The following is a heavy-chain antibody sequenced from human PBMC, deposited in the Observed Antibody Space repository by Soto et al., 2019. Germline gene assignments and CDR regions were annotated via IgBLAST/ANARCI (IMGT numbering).Heavy chain of an antibody. J-gene: IGHJ2*01. CDR2: INAGNGNT. D-gene: IGHD2-21*02. V-gene: IGHV1-3*01. Sequence: GASVKVSCKASGYSFTSYAMHWVRQAPGQRLEWMGWINAGNGNTKYSQKFQGRVTITRDTSASTAYMELSSLRSEDTAVYYCARESYIVVVTAIPSRYWYFDLWGRGTLVTVSS. CDR3: ARESYIVVVTAIPSRYWYFDL. CDR1: GYSFTSYA.